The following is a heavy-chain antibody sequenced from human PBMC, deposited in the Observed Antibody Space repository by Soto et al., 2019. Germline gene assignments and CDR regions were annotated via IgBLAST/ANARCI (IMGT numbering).Heavy chain of an antibody. CDR2: MTGSGGDI. J-gene: IGHJ4*02. Sequence: GGSLRLSCAASGFSVSRYAMMWVRQPPGKGQEWVAGMTGSGGDIRYADPVKGRFTISKDNSKNTLYLQMNSLRAEDTAIYYCAKDAVYGDGLWLAGNWGQGTLVTVLL. CDR1: GFSVSRYA. V-gene: IGHV3-23*01. CDR3: AKDAVYGDGLWLAGN. D-gene: IGHD2-21*02.